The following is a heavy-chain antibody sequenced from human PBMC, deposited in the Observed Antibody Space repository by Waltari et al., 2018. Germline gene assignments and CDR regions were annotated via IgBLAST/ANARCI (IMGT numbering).Heavy chain of an antibody. V-gene: IGHV1-3*04. J-gene: IGHJ4*02. CDR2: INTGNGKT. CDR3: ARSLSWNDAGDY. D-gene: IGHD1-1*01. Sequence: QVQLVQSGAEVKKPGASVKVSCKASGYTFTSYAMHWVRQAPGQRLEWMGWINTGNGKTKYSQKFHGRSTITRETSASTAYMVLSSLRSEDTAVDYCARSLSWNDAGDYWGQGTLVTVSS. CDR1: GYTFTSYA.